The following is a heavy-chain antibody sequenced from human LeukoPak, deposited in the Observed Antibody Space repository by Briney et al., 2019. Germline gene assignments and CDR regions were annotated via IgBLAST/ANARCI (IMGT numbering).Heavy chain of an antibody. CDR1: GFTVITSY. Sequence: GGSLRLSCAASGFTVITSYMSWVRQAPGKGLEWVSVIFREGTTYYADSVEGRLTISRDNSKNTLYLQMNTLRAEDTAIYYCTKTGGPWDWGQGTLVTVSS. V-gene: IGHV3-66*01. J-gene: IGHJ4*02. CDR2: IFREGTT. CDR3: TKTGGPWD. D-gene: IGHD7-27*01.